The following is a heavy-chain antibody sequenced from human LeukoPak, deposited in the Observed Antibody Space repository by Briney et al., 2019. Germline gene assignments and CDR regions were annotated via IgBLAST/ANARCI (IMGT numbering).Heavy chain of an antibody. CDR2: IHASGPT. V-gene: IGHV4-4*09. Sequence: SETLSLTCAVSGGSISTYYWSWIRRPPGKGLEWIAYIHASGPTNYNPSLKSRITISVDTSRNQFSLKLSSVTAADTAVYYCARHDAGIAARPFDNWGQGTLVTVSS. J-gene: IGHJ4*02. CDR1: GGSISTYY. CDR3: ARHDAGIAARPFDN. D-gene: IGHD6-6*01.